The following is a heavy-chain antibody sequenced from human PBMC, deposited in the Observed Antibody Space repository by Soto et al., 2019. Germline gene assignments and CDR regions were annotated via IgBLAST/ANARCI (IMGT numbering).Heavy chain of an antibody. D-gene: IGHD3-3*01. CDR3: ARVITIFGVVIYYYYGMDV. CDR2: IKQDGSEK. J-gene: IGHJ6*02. CDR1: GFTFSSYW. V-gene: IGHV3-7*01. Sequence: PGGSLRISCAASGFTFSSYWMSWVRQAPGKGLEWVADIKQDGSEKYYVDSVKGRFTISRDNAKNSLYLQMNSLRAEDTAVYYCARVITIFGVVIYYYYGMDVWGQGTTVTVSS.